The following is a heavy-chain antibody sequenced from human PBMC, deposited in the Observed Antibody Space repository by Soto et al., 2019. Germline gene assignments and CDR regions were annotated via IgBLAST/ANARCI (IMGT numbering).Heavy chain of an antibody. CDR2: INPSGGRI. V-gene: IGHV1-46*03. J-gene: IGHJ6*01. CDR3: ARTGPTPKTVVGPLYAMGV. Sequence: QMPLLQSGAEVKPPGASVKVSCKATRYTYTNYQIHWVREAPRQGLEWMGIINPSGGRITYAHTLHGRVRTTSDTSASTLDKELRSLRSEDTAVFLCARTGPTPKTVVGPLYAMGVWCQATTVTVSA. D-gene: IGHD3-10*01. CDR1: RYTYTNYQ.